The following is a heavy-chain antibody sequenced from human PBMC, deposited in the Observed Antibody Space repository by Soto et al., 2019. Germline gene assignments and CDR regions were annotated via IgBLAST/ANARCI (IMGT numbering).Heavy chain of an antibody. Sequence: QVQLEQSGAEVKQPGSSVRVSCKASGGTFSNSAISWVRQAPGQGLEWMGGIMPVFRAPDYAQNFQGRVTITADESTSTDYMELHGLRSDDTAVYFCARDKDRLQLGGNYSYILDVWGQGTTVSVSS. CDR2: IMPVFRAP. V-gene: IGHV1-69*12. J-gene: IGHJ6*02. CDR1: GGTFSNSA. CDR3: ARDKDRLQLGGNYSYILDV. D-gene: IGHD5-12*01.